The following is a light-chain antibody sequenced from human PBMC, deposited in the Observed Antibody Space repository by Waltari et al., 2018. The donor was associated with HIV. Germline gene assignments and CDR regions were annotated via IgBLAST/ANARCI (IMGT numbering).Light chain of an antibody. Sequence: QSALTQPPSASGSLAQSVTISCTGSSSHVGRYDYLSWYQQHPGKAPKLLIFEVNKRPSGVPDRFSGSKSGNTASLTISGLQAEDEADYYCSSYTSSSVLFGGGTKVTVL. CDR3: SSYTSSSVL. J-gene: IGLJ2*01. CDR1: SSHVGRYDY. V-gene: IGLV2-8*01. CDR2: EVN.